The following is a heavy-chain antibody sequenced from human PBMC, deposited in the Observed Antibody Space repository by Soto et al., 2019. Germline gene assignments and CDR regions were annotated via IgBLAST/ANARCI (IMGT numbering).Heavy chain of an antibody. V-gene: IGHV1-18*01. CDR2: ISAYNGNT. CDR1: GYTFTSYG. J-gene: IGHJ6*02. D-gene: IGHD3-9*01. Sequence: QVQLVQSGAEVKKPGASVKVSCKASGYTFTSYGISWVRQAPGQGLEWMGWISAYNGNTNYAQKLRGRVTMTTDTSTSTAYMELRSLRSDDTAVYYCARDRTLRYFDWSPFDVWGQGTTVTVSS. CDR3: ARDRTLRYFDWSPFDV.